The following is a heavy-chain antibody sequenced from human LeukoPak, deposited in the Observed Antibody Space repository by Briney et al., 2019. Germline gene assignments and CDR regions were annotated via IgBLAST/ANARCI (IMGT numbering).Heavy chain of an antibody. V-gene: IGHV3-23*01. CDR1: GFTFSSNG. CDR3: ARVSTSSSGSYDY. D-gene: IGHD1-26*01. J-gene: IGHJ4*02. Sequence: PGGSLRLSCAASGFTFSSNGMSWVRQAPGKGLEWVSAISGSGGSTNYADSVKGRFTISRDNSKNTLYLQINSLRAEDTAVYYCARVSTSSSGSYDYWGQGTLVTVSS. CDR2: ISGSGGST.